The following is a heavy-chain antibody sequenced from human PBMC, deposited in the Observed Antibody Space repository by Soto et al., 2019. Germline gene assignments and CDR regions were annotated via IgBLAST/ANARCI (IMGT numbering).Heavy chain of an antibody. J-gene: IGHJ5*02. CDR1: GFSISDSY. CDR3: ARGGGGGLFDP. Sequence: GGSLRLSCATSGFSISDSYMSWIRQAPGKGLEWISYISPRSTFRDYADSLKGRFTISRDSVKNSVYLQMNNLTADDTGVYYCARGGGGGLFDPWGQGSLVTVSS. D-gene: IGHD2-21*01. CDR2: ISPRSTFR. V-gene: IGHV3-11*06.